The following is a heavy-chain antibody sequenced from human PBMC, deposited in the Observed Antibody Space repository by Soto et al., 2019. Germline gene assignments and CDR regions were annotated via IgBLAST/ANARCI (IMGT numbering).Heavy chain of an antibody. V-gene: IGHV3-49*04. D-gene: IGHD2-2*02. CDR1: GFTVGYYA. CDR2: IRSEAFGGTT. J-gene: IGHJ6*02. Sequence: GGSLRLSCTTSGFTVGYYAVSWVRQAPGKGLEWVAFIRSEAFGGTTEYAASVKGRFTISRDDSKSIAYLQMNSLKTEDTAVYFCTSGPYCSSSSCYRGDYYYYYGLDVWGQGTTVTVSS. CDR3: TSGPYCSSSSCYRGDYYYYYGLDV.